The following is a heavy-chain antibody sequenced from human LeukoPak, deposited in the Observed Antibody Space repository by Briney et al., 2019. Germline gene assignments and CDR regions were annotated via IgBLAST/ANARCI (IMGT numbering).Heavy chain of an antibody. V-gene: IGHV1-8*01. CDR1: GYTFTSYD. CDR3: ARVHIYSSSSSFDY. D-gene: IGHD6-6*01. J-gene: IGHJ4*02. CDR2: MNPNSGNT. Sequence: ASVKVSCKASGYTFTSYDINWVRQATGQGPEWMGWMNPNSGNTGYAQKFQGRVTMTRNTSISTAYMELSSLRSEDTAVYYCARVHIYSSSSSFDYWGQGTLVTVSS.